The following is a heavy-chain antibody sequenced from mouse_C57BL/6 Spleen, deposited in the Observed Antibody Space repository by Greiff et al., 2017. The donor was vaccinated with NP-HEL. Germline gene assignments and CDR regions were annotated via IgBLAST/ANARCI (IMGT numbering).Heavy chain of an antibody. CDR2: FYPGSGSI. CDR1: GYTFTEYT. V-gene: IGHV1-62-2*01. J-gene: IGHJ2*01. CDR3: ARHEGTYYFDY. Sequence: VQVVESGAELVKPGASVKLSCKASGYTFTEYTIHWVKQRSGQGLEWIGWFYPGSGSIKYNEKFKDKATLTADRSSSTVYVESSRLTSEDTAVYVCARHEGTYYFDYWGQGTTLTVSS.